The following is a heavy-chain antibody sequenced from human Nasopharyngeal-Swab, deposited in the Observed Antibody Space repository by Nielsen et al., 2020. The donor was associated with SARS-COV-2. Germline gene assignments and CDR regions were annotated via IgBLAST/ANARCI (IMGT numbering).Heavy chain of an antibody. V-gene: IGHV3-23*01. D-gene: IGHD2-2*01. CDR1: GFSTSTYA. CDR2: ISAGGTT. Sequence: GESLKISCAASGFSTSTYAMSWVRQAPGKGLEWVSAISAGGTTYYADSAKGRFTISRDNSKNTLYLQLNSLREEETAVYYCAKGSPGQCSSVTCTGAIYFDYWGQGTLVTVSS. CDR3: AKGSPGQCSSVTCTGAIYFDY. J-gene: IGHJ4*02.